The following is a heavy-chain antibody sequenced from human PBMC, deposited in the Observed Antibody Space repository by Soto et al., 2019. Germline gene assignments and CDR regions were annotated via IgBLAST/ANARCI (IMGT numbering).Heavy chain of an antibody. Sequence: PSETLSLTCTVSGGSTSSYYWSWIRQPPGKGLEWIGYIYYSGSTNYNPSLKSRVTISVDTSKNQFSLKLSSVTVADTAVYYCARHVVPAANYFAYWGQGTLVTVSS. CDR1: GGSTSSYY. D-gene: IGHD2-2*01. J-gene: IGHJ4*02. V-gene: IGHV4-59*08. CDR2: IYYSGST. CDR3: ARHVVPAANYFAY.